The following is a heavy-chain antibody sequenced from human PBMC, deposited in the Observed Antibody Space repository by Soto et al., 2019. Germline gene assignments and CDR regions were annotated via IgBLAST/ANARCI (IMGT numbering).Heavy chain of an antibody. V-gene: IGHV4-59*01. D-gene: IGHD4-17*01. Sequence: SETLSLTCTVSGGSISSYYWSWIRQPPGKGLEWIGYISNIGFTRYNPSLKSRVSISVDTSKNQFSLKLSSVTAADTAVYYCARSRTTVTPSGFQHWGQGTLVTVSS. CDR3: ARSRTTVTPSGFQH. CDR2: ISNIGFT. CDR1: GGSISSYY. J-gene: IGHJ1*01.